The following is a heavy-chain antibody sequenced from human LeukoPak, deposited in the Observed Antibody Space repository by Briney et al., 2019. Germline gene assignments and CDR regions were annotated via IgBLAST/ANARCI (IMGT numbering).Heavy chain of an antibody. Sequence: ASVMVSFKASGYTFTGYYMHWVRQAPGQGLEWMGWINPNSGGTNYAQKFQGRVTMTRDTSISTAYMELSRLRSDDTAVYYCARWDVWTPFDIWGQGTMVTVSS. CDR2: INPNSGGT. CDR1: GYTFTGYY. CDR3: ARWDVWTPFDI. J-gene: IGHJ3*02. V-gene: IGHV1-2*02. D-gene: IGHD3/OR15-3a*01.